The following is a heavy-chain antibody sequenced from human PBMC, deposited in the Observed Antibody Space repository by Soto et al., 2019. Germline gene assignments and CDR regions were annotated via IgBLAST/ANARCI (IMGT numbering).Heavy chain of an antibody. J-gene: IGHJ5*02. Sequence: ASVKVSCKTSGYTFSNYGITWVRQAPGQPLEWLGWISLYSDGTSYAQKFRGRVSMTTDTSTTTAYMELGSLRSDDTAVYYCARVVPGAEAWFGPWGQGTLVTVSS. V-gene: IGHV1-18*01. CDR2: ISLYSDGT. CDR1: GYTFSNYG. CDR3: ARVVPGAEAWFGP.